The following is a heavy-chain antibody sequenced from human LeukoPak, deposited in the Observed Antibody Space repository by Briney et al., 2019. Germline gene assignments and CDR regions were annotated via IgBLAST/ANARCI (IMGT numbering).Heavy chain of an antibody. V-gene: IGHV1-24*01. J-gene: IGHJ6*03. CDR2: FDPEDGET. Sequence: ASVKVSCKVSVYTLTELSMHWVRQAPGKGLEWMGGFDPEDGETIYAQKFQGRVTMTEDTSTDTAYMELSSLRSEDTAVYYCATGFHCSSTSCVGGYYYYYMDVWGKGTTVTVSS. CDR3: ATGFHCSSTSCVGGYYYYYMDV. D-gene: IGHD2-2*01. CDR1: VYTLTELS.